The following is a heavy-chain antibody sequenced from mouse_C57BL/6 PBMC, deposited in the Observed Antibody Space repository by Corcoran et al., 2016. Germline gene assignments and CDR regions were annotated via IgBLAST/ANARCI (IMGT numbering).Heavy chain of an antibody. J-gene: IGHJ1*03. CDR1: GYTFTSYG. CDR3: ARVDGYYWYFDV. D-gene: IGHD2-3*01. Sequence: QVQLQQSGAELARPGASVKLSCKASGYTFTSYGISWVKQRTGQGLEWIGEIYPRSGNTYYNEKFKGKATLTADKSSSTAYMELRSLTSEDSAVYFCARVDGYYWYFDVWGTGTTVTVSS. CDR2: IYPRSGNT. V-gene: IGHV1-81*01.